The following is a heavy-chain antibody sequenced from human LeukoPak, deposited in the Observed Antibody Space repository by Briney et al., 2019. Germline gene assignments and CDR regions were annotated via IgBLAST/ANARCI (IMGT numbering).Heavy chain of an antibody. CDR1: GGSISSSSYY. V-gene: IGHV4-39*01. D-gene: IGHD6-13*01. CDR2: IYYSGST. J-gene: IGHJ4*02. CDR3: ARHPSRIAAAGTVGNFDY. Sequence: SETLSLTCTVSGGSISSSSYYWGWIRQPPGKGLEWIGSIYYSGSTYYNPSLKSRVTISVDTSKNQSSLKLSSVTAADTAVYYCARHPSRIAAAGTVGNFDYWGQGTLVTVSS.